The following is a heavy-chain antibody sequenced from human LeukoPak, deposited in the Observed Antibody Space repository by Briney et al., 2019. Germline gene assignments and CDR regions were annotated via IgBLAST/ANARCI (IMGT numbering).Heavy chain of an antibody. D-gene: IGHD5-18*01. CDR3: ASMGYSYQFDY. Sequence: SETLSLTCTVSGGSISSYYWSWIRQPPGKGLEWIGYIYYSGSTNYNPSLKSRVTMSVDTSKNQFSLKLSSVTAADTAVYYCASMGYSYQFDYWGQGTLVTVSS. CDR2: IYYSGST. J-gene: IGHJ4*02. CDR1: GGSISSYY. V-gene: IGHV4-59*01.